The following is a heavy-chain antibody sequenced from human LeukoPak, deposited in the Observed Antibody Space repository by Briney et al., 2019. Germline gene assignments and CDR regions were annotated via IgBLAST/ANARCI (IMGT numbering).Heavy chain of an antibody. CDR3: VRSKSGAYGWFDP. D-gene: IGHD2-15*01. J-gene: IGHJ5*02. V-gene: IGHV4-59*01. CDR1: GGSISGYF. CDR2: IYYTGNT. Sequence: SETLSLTCTVSGGSISGYFWTWIRQPPGKGLEWIGYIYYTGNTNYNPSLKSRVAISIDTSKNHFSLNVNSVTAADAAVYYCVRSKSGAYGWFDPWGPGTLVTVSS.